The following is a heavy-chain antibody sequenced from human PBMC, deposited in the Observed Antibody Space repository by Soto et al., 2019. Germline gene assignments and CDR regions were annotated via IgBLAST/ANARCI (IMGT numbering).Heavy chain of an antibody. CDR1: GGLFSRYP. V-gene: IGHV1-69*13. Sequence: AVKVSCKASGGLFSRYPISWVRQVPGQGLEWMGGIIPVFQTAYYTQRFQGRVTITADESTNTAYMELSSLRSEDTAIYYCARGGSGYTWFNEFWGQGTLVTVSS. CDR2: IIPVFQTA. CDR3: ARGGSGYTWFNEF. D-gene: IGHD3-22*01. J-gene: IGHJ4*02.